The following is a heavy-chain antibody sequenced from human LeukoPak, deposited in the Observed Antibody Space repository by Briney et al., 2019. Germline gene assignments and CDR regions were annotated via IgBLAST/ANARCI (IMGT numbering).Heavy chain of an antibody. CDR1: GGSITSFY. D-gene: IGHD6-19*01. Sequence: KPSETLSLTCTVSGGSITSFYCSWLRQPPGKGLEWIGYIYYIGNPNYNPSLKTRVTISIDTSKNQFSLNLRSVTAADTAVYYCAVGLQWLSFDSWGQGTLVAVSS. CDR3: AVGLQWLSFDS. CDR2: IYYIGNP. J-gene: IGHJ4*02. V-gene: IGHV4-59*01.